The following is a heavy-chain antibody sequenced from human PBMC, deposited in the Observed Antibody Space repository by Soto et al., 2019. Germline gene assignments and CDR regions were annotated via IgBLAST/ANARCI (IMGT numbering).Heavy chain of an antibody. Sequence: GSLRLSCAASGFTFSSYGLHWVRQAPGKGLEWVAVISYDGSNKYYADSVKGRFTISRDNSKNTLYLQMNSLRAEDTAVYYCAKDEAPGIAVAGCFDYWGQGTLVTVSS. V-gene: IGHV3-30*18. CDR1: GFTFSSYG. CDR2: ISYDGSNK. D-gene: IGHD6-19*01. CDR3: AKDEAPGIAVAGCFDY. J-gene: IGHJ4*02.